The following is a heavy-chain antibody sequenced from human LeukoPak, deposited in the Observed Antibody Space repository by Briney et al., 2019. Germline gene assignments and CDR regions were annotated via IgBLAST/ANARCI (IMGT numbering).Heavy chain of an antibody. D-gene: IGHD3-22*01. Sequence: SVKVSCKASGGTFSSYAISWVRQAPGQGLEWMGGIIPIFGTANCAQKFQGRVTITTDESTSTAYMELSSLRSEDTAVYYCAIIPQGDYDTYWGQGTLVTVSS. V-gene: IGHV1-69*05. CDR3: AIIPQGDYDTY. J-gene: IGHJ4*02. CDR2: IIPIFGTA. CDR1: GGTFSSYA.